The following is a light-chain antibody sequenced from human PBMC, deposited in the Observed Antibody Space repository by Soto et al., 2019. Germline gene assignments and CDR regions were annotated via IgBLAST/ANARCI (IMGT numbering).Light chain of an antibody. V-gene: IGKV3-20*01. CDR2: DAS. CDR1: QSVSGS. Sequence: PGEKATLSCRASQSVSGSLGWYQQKPGQAPRLIIYDASVRATGIPARFSGSGSGTDFTLTISSLEPEDFAVYYCQQYGSSPYTFGQGTKLEIK. CDR3: QQYGSSPYT. J-gene: IGKJ2*01.